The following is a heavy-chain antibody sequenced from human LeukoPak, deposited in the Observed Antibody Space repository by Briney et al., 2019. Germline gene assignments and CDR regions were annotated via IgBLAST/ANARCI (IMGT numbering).Heavy chain of an antibody. CDR2: IYTSGST. CDR1: GGSISSYY. J-gene: IGHJ2*01. Sequence: PSETLSLTCTVSGGSISSYYWSWIRQPAGKGLEWIGRIYTSGSTNYNPSLKSRVTMSVDTSKNQFSLKLSSVTAADTAVYYCAREDYGDYIPHWYFDLWGRGTLVTVSS. D-gene: IGHD4-17*01. V-gene: IGHV4-4*07. CDR3: AREDYGDYIPHWYFDL.